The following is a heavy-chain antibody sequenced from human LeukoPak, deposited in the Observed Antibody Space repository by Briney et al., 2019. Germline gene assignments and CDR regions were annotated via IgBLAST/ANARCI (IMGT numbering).Heavy chain of an antibody. CDR2: IKQDGSEK. V-gene: IGHV3-7*01. CDR3: EGSDKSGYSPREWDYWYFVL. Sequence: GGSQRLFCAASGFTFSSYWMSWVRHAPGRGLGCVAYIKQDGSEKYYVDSVEGRFTISRDNAKNSLYLQMNSLRAEDTAVYYCEGSDKSGYSPREWDYWYFVLWGRSTVVRVLS. D-gene: IGHD3-22*01. J-gene: IGHJ2*01. CDR1: GFTFSSYW.